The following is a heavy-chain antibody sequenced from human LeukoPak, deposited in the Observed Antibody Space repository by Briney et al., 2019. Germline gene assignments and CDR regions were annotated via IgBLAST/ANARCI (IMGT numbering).Heavy chain of an antibody. D-gene: IGHD6-19*01. CDR2: IYYSGST. J-gene: IGHJ4*02. V-gene: IGHV4-31*03. Sequence: SETLSLTCTVSGGSISSGGYYWSWIRRHPWKGLEWIGYIYYSGSTYYNPSLKSRVTISVDTSKNQFSLKLSSVTAADTAAYYCARGDSGWFLGAFFDYWGQGTLVTVSS. CDR1: GGSISSGGYY. CDR3: ARGDSGWFLGAFFDY.